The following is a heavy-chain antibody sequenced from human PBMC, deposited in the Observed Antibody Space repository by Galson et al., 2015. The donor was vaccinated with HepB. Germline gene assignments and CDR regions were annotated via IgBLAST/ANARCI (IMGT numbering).Heavy chain of an antibody. CDR1: GYSFTSYW. Sequence: QSGAEVKKPGESLKISCKGSGYSFTSYWIGWVRQIPGKGLEWMGIIYPGDSDTRYSPSFQGQVTISADKSISTAYLQWSSLKASDTAMYYCARQYCSSTSCYKEQGYYYYMDVWGKGTTVTVSS. CDR3: ARQYCSSTSCYKEQGYYYYMDV. J-gene: IGHJ6*03. D-gene: IGHD2-2*02. CDR2: IYPGDSDT. V-gene: IGHV5-51*01.